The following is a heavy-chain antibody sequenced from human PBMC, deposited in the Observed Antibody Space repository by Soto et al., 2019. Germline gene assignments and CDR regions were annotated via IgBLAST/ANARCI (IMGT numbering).Heavy chain of an antibody. CDR1: GFTFSGHW. J-gene: IGHJ3*02. V-gene: IGHV3-74*03. CDR2: INTDGGSS. CDR3: AREAGYCSRTSCYRRAFDT. Sequence: EVQLVESGGDLVQPGGSLRLFCAASGFTFSGHWMHWVRQVPGKGLEWVSRINTDGGSSAYADSVKGRFTISRDNAKNTLYLQMKGLRAEDTAVYYCAREAGYCSRTSCYRRAFDTWGQGTTVTVSS. D-gene: IGHD2-2*01.